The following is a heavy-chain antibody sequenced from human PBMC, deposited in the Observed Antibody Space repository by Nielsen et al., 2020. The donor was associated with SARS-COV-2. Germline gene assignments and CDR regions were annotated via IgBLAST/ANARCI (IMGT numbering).Heavy chain of an antibody. CDR2: IYATGNT. J-gene: IGHJ3*02. V-gene: IGHV4-59*10. Sequence: SETLSLTCAVYGGSFSGYYWSWIRQPAGKGLEWIGRIYATGNTNYNPSLKSRVTISVDRSKNQFSLKLRFVTAADTAVYYCARAPDIVLVPTAIPIWGQGTMVPVSS. D-gene: IGHD2-2*01. CDR1: GGSFSGYY. CDR3: ARAPDIVLVPTAIPI.